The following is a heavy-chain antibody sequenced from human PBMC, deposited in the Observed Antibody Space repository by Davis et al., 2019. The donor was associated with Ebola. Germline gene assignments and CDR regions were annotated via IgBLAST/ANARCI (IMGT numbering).Heavy chain of an antibody. J-gene: IGHJ4*02. V-gene: IGHV3-74*01. D-gene: IGHD3-16*01. Sequence: GESLKISCEASGFTFSNHWLHWVRQAPGEGLVWVSRINGDGSLTGYADSVKGRFTISRDNTKNTLYLQMNSLRVEDTAEYYCTRDFDWDGGYWGQGTLVTVSS. CDR2: INGDGSLT. CDR3: TRDFDWDGGY. CDR1: GFTFSNHW.